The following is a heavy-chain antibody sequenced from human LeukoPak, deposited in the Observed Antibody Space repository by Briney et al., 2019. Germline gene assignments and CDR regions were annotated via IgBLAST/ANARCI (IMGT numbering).Heavy chain of an antibody. CDR1: GGTFSSYA. CDR3: ARGPDIVVVPAAIGHWFDP. CDR2: IIPILGIA. J-gene: IGHJ5*02. Sequence: GSSVKVSCKASGGTFSSYAISWMRQAPGQGLEWMGRIIPILGIANYAQKFQGRVTITADKSTSTAYMELSSLRSEDTAVYYCARGPDIVVVPAAIGHWFDPWGQGTLVTVSS. V-gene: IGHV1-69*04. D-gene: IGHD2-2*01.